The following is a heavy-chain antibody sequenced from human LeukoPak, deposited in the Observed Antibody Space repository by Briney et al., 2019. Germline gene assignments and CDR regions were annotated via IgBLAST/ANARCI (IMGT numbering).Heavy chain of an antibody. CDR1: GFTVTTKT. CDR3: ASARESCIGSTCYEYFHH. CDR2: FYSPGST. V-gene: IGHV3-53*01. J-gene: IGHJ1*01. Sequence: GGSLRLSCAASGFTVTTKTMAWVRQAPGRGLEWVSVFYSPGSTYYADSVHGRFTISRDTSLSTLFLQMNSLRVEDTAVYYCASARESCIGSTCYEYFHHWGQGTPLRVSS. D-gene: IGHD3-22*01.